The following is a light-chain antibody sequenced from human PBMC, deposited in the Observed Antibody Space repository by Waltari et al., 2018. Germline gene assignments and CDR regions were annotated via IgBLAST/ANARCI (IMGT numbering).Light chain of an antibody. Sequence: EIVMTQSPATLSVSTGERPPLSCRASQCISLYVAWYQHKPGQAPRLLIYGASTRASGIPPRFRGSGSGTDFSLIISSLQSEYFAVYFCQQYNTGPPCTFGQGTKVEVK. CDR3: QQYNTGPPCT. CDR1: QCISLY. CDR2: GAS. J-gene: IGKJ1*01. V-gene: IGKV3-15*01.